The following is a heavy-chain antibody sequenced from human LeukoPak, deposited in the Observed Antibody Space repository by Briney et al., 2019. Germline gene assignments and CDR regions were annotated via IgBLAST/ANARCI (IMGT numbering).Heavy chain of an antibody. D-gene: IGHD2-2*01. CDR2: IYHSGST. Sequence: SETLSLTCAVSGYSISSGYYWGWIRQPPGKGLEYIGSIYHSGSTYYNPSPKSRVTISVDTSKNQFSLKVNSVTAADTAVYYCAVQHCSSISCWIDPWGQGTLVTVSS. CDR1: GYSISSGYY. V-gene: IGHV4-38-2*01. J-gene: IGHJ5*02. CDR3: AVQHCSSISCWIDP.